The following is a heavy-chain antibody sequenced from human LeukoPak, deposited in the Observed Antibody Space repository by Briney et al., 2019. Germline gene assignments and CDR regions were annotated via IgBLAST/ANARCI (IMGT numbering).Heavy chain of an antibody. CDR1: GGSISSGSYY. D-gene: IGHD3-22*01. Sequence: TLSLTCTVSGGSISSGSYYWSWIRQPAGKGLEWIGRIYTSGSTNYNPSLKSRVTISVDTSKDQFSLKLSSVTAADTAVYYCARERDDSSGPHAFDIWGQGTMVTVSS. CDR2: IYTSGST. V-gene: IGHV4-61*02. CDR3: ARERDDSSGPHAFDI. J-gene: IGHJ3*02.